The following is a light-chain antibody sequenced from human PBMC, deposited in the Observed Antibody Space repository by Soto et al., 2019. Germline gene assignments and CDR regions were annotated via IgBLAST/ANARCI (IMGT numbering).Light chain of an antibody. CDR1: QSVSSY. Sequence: EIVLTQSPATLSLSPGERATLSCRASQSVSSYLAWYQQKPGQAPRLLIYDASNRATGIPARFSGSGSGTDFPLTISSLEPEDVAVYYCQQRRNFVLPFRGGPKVEI. J-gene: IGKJ4*02. V-gene: IGKV3-11*01. CDR3: QQRRNFVLP. CDR2: DAS.